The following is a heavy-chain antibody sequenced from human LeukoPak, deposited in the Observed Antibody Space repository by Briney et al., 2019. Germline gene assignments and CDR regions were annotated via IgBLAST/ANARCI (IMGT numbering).Heavy chain of an antibody. CDR2: MSPNSGDT. D-gene: IGHD7-27*01. J-gene: IGHJ4*02. V-gene: IGHV1-8*01. Sequence: ASVKVSCKASGYTFTSYDFNWVRQATGQRPEWMGWMSPNSGDTGYAQKFQDRVTMTRNTSISTSYMELSSLRSDDTAVYYCARGPPNWGYDYWGPGTLVTVSS. CDR1: GYTFTSYD. CDR3: ARGPPNWGYDY.